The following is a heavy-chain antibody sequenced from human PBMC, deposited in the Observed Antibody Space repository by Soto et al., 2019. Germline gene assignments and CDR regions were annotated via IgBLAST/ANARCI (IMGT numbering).Heavy chain of an antibody. Sequence: GAPVKVSCKASGYTFTTCGISRVRQAPGQGLEWMGWISTYNANTNYAQKLQGRVTMTTDTSTSTAYMELRSLRSDDKAVYYCVRDFNGSGSYCTDFWGQGTLVTVSS. CDR2: ISTYNANT. D-gene: IGHD3-10*01. J-gene: IGHJ4*02. CDR3: VRDFNGSGSYCTDF. V-gene: IGHV1-18*01. CDR1: GYTFTTCG.